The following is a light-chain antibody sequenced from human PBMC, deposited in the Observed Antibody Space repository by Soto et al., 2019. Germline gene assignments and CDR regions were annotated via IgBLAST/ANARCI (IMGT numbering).Light chain of an antibody. J-gene: IGKJ1*01. CDR3: QQFGNSPWT. V-gene: IGKV3-20*01. CDR1: QSVPSTY. Sequence: EIVLTPSPATLSLSPVERATLSCRASQSVPSTYFAWYQQKAGQPPRLLISGTSNRATGIPDRFSGSGSGTDFTLTISRLEPEDFAVYFCQQFGNSPWTFGQGTKVDIK. CDR2: GTS.